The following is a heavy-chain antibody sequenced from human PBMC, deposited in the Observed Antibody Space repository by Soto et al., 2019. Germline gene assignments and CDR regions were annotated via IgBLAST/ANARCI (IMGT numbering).Heavy chain of an antibody. CDR3: ARAVPEYSSSNNWFDP. CDR1: GGSFSGYY. D-gene: IGHD6-6*01. V-gene: IGHV4-34*01. CDR2: INHSGST. Sequence: SETLSLTCAVYGGSFSGYYWSWIRQPPGKGLEWIGEINHSGSTNYNPSLKSRVTISVDTSKNQFSLKLSSVTAADTAVYYCARAVPEYSSSNNWFDPWGQGTLVTVSS. J-gene: IGHJ5*02.